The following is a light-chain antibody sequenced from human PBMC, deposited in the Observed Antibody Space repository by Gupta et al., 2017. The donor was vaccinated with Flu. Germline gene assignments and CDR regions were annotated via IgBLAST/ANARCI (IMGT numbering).Light chain of an antibody. CDR1: QSASSK. CDR2: GAS. Sequence: EIVLTQSPVTLSVSPGERATLSCSASQSASSKLAWYQQKPGQAPRLLIYGASTRATGIPARFSGSGSGREFTLTISSLQSEDFAVYYCQQYNNWPPWTFGQGTKVEIK. CDR3: QQYNNWPPWT. J-gene: IGKJ1*01. V-gene: IGKV3-15*01.